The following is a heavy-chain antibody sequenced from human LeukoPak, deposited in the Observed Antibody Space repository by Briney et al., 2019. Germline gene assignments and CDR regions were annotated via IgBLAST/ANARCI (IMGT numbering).Heavy chain of an antibody. CDR1: GGSISSYY. D-gene: IGHD3-9*01. CDR2: IYYSGST. V-gene: IGHV4-59*01. CDR3: ARVTGYIIEDYFDD. J-gene: IGHJ4*02. Sequence: SETLSLTCTVSGGSISSYYWSWIRQPPGKGLEWIGYIYYSGSTNYNPSLKSRVTISVDTSKNQFSLKLRSVTAADTAVYYCARVTGYIIEDYFDDWGQGILVTVSS.